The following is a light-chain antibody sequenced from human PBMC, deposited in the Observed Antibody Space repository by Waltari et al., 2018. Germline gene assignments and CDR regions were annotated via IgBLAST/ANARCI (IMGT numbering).Light chain of an antibody. J-gene: IGKJ1*01. CDR2: GAS. Sequence: VVTQSPATLSVAPGERATLACRASQSISSNLAWYPQKPGQPPRLLIYGASTRATGIAARFSGSGSGTEFTLTISSLQSEDFAVYYCQHFNNWPPWTFGQGTKVELK. V-gene: IGKV3-15*01. CDR1: QSISSN. CDR3: QHFNNWPPWT.